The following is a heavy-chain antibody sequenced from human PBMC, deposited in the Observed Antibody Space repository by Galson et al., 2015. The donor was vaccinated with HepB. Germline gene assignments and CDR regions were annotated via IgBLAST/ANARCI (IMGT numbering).Heavy chain of an antibody. CDR1: GFTVSSNY. D-gene: IGHD6-13*01. CDR2: IYSGGST. CDR3: ARDGYSSSWYVRYFYL. J-gene: IGHJ2*01. V-gene: IGHV3-66*01. Sequence: SLRLSCAASGFTVSSNYMSWVRQAPGKGLEWVSVIYSGGSTYYADSVKGRFTSSRDNSKNPLYLQMNSRRAEDAAVYYCARDGYSSSWYVRYFYLRGRGTLVTVSS.